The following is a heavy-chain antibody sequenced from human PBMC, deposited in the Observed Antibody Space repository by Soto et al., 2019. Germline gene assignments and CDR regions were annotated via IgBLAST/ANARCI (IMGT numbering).Heavy chain of an antibody. J-gene: IGHJ3*02. V-gene: IGHV3-15*01. D-gene: IGHD3-16*01. CDR3: TTFPYYDYVWGSYTAFDI. CDR2: IKSKTDGGTT. Sequence: PGGSLRLSCAASGFTFTNAWMSWVRQAPGKGLEWVARIKSKTDGGTTDYAAPVKGRFTISRDDSKNTLYLQMNSLKTEDTAVYYCTTFPYYDYVWGSYTAFDIWGQGTMVTVSS. CDR1: GFTFTNAW.